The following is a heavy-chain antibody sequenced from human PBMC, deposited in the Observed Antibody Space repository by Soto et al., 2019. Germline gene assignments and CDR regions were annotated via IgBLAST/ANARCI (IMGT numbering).Heavy chain of an antibody. CDR2: IIPIFGTA. CDR1: GGTFSSYA. V-gene: IGHV1-69*13. J-gene: IGHJ4*02. D-gene: IGHD4-17*01. Sequence: GASVKVSCKASGGTFSSYAISCVRQAPGQGLEWMGGIIPIFGTANYAQKFQGRVTITADESTSTAYMELSSLRSEDTAVYYCARAGATVTALFDYWGQGTLVTVSS. CDR3: ARAGATVTALFDY.